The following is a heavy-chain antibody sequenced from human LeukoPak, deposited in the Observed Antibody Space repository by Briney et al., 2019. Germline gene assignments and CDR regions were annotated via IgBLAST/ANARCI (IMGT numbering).Heavy chain of an antibody. D-gene: IGHD6-13*01. Sequence: SQTLSLTCTVSGGSISSGSYYWSWIRQPAGKGLEWIGYIYHSGSTYYNPSLKSRVTISVDRSKNQFSLKLSSVTAADTAVYYCARDIAAAEGWFDPWGQGTLVTVSS. CDR3: ARDIAAAEGWFDP. CDR1: GGSISSGSYY. V-gene: IGHV4-30-2*01. J-gene: IGHJ5*02. CDR2: IYHSGST.